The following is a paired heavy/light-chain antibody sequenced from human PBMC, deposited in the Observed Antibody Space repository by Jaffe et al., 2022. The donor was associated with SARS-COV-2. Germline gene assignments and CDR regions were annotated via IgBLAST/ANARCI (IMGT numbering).Heavy chain of an antibody. V-gene: IGHV3-23*04. CDR1: GFTFSSYA. D-gene: IGHD3-16*01. CDR2: ISGSGYST. Sequence: EVQLVESGGGLVQPGGSLRLTCAASGFTFSSYAMSWVRQAPGKGLEWVSTISGSGYSTYYADSVKGRFTISRDNSKNMLYLQMNSLRAEDTAVYYCAKRSSDYAWGSSVFDIWGQGTMVTVSS. J-gene: IGHJ3*02. CDR3: AKRSSDYAWGSSVFDI.
Light chain of an antibody. J-gene: IGLJ3*02. CDR2: ENN. Sequence: QSVLTQPPSVSAAPGQKVTISCSGSSSNIGNNYVAWYQQLPGSAPKLLIYENNKRPSGIPDRFSGSKSGTSATLGITGLQTGDEADYYCGTWDSSLSGWVFGGGTKLTVL. V-gene: IGLV1-51*02. CDR3: GTWDSSLSGWV. CDR1: SSNIGNNY.